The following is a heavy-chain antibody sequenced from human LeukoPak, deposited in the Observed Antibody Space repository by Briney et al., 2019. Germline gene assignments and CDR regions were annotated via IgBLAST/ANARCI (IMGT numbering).Heavy chain of an antibody. CDR3: ARGPAFWELLFDH. CDR2: INPNSGGT. D-gene: IGHD1-26*01. Sequence: ASVKVSCKASGYTFTGYYMHWVRQAPGQGLEWMGWINPNSGGTNYAQKFQGRVTMTRDTSISTAYMELSRLRSDDTAVYYCARGPAFWELLFDHWGQGTLVTVSS. J-gene: IGHJ4*02. V-gene: IGHV1-2*02. CDR1: GYTFTGYY.